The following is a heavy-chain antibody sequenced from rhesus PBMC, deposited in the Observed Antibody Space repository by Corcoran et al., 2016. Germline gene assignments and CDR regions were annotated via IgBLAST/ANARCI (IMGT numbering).Heavy chain of an antibody. CDR1: GFTFSSYG. CDR2: ISNGVGST. J-gene: IGHJ4*01. D-gene: IGHD6-25*01. Sequence: EVQLVESGGGLVQPGGSLRLSCAASGFTFSSYGMSWFRQAPWKGLGWVSYISNGVGSTYYAEPVKGRFTISRDNSKNTLSLQMNSLRAEDTAVYYCAKDQGQHPFSAAGGYWGQGVLVTVSS. V-gene: IGHV3S5*01. CDR3: AKDQGQHPFSAAGGY.